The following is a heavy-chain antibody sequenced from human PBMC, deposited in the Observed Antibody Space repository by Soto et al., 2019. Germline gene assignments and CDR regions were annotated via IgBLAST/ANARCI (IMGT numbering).Heavy chain of an antibody. J-gene: IGHJ4*02. CDR2: IYASGGST. CDR1: GYTFTSYN. V-gene: IGHV1-46*01. D-gene: IGHD4-17*01. Sequence: QVQLMQSGAEVKKPGASVKVSCKASGYTFTSYNVHWVRQAPGQGLEWLGIIYASGGSTTYAQNFQGRLTVTRDTSTSTVYMELSSLRSDDTAVYYCFRGGFPDYGKEGRYWGLGTLVTVSS. CDR3: FRGGFPDYGKEGRY.